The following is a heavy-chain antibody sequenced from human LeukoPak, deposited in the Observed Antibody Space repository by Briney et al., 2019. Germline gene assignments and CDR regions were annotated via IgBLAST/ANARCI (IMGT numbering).Heavy chain of an antibody. CDR2: IKQDGSEK. V-gene: IGHV3-7*01. D-gene: IGHD2-2*01. J-gene: IGHJ4*02. CDR3: AREPAPMRV. CDR1: GGTFSSYA. Sequence: SCKASGGTFSSYAISWVRQAPGQGLEWVANIKQDGSEKYYVDSVKGRFTISRDNAKNSLYLQMNSLRAEDTAVYYCAREPAPMRVWGQGTLVTVSS.